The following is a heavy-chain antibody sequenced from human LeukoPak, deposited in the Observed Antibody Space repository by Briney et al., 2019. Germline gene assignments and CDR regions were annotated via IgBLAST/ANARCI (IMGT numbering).Heavy chain of an antibody. CDR3: TREGGLQLWGFGY. V-gene: IGHV3-21*01. D-gene: IGHD5-18*01. CDR1: GFTFSSYS. J-gene: IGHJ4*02. Sequence: GGSLRLSCAASGFTFSSYSMNWVRQAPGKGLEWVSSISSSSSYIYYADSVKGRFTISRDNAKNSLYLQMNSLRAEDTAVYYCTREGGLQLWGFGYWGQGTLVTVSS. CDR2: ISSSSSYI.